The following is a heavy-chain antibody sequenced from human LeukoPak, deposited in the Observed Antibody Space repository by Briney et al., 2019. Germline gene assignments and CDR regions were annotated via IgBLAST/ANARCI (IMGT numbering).Heavy chain of an antibody. Sequence: ETLSLTCTVSGGSITSYHWSWIRQPPGKGLEWIGYISYSGSTNYNPSLKSRVTISLDTSKNQFSLKLSSVTAADTAVYYCASGGYCGSTSCYPNWFDPWGQGTLVTVSS. D-gene: IGHD2-2*01. CDR1: GGSITSYH. J-gene: IGHJ5*02. V-gene: IGHV4-59*01. CDR2: ISYSGST. CDR3: ASGGYCGSTSCYPNWFDP.